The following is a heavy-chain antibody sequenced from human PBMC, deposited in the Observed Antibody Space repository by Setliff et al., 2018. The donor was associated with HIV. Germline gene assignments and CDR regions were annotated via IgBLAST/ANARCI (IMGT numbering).Heavy chain of an antibody. CDR1: GVTLSDAA. Sequence: PGGSLRLSCAASGVTLSDAAIHWVRQASGKGLEWVGEIHHGGSTNYMPSLKNRVTISVDTSKNQFSLTLRSLTAADTAVYYCARGAYRFDSWGQGNLVTVSS. CDR2: IHHGGST. V-gene: IGHV4-34*01. D-gene: IGHD2-2*01. J-gene: IGHJ5*01. CDR3: ARGAYRFDS.